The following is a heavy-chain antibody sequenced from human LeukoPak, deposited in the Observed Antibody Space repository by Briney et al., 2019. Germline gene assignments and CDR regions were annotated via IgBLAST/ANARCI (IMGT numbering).Heavy chain of an antibody. J-gene: IGHJ4*02. CDR1: GGSISSYY. V-gene: IGHV4-59*01. D-gene: IGHD6-19*01. CDR3: ARESRYSSGWDFDY. CDR2: IYYSGST. Sequence: SETLSLTCTVSGGSISSYYWSWIRQPPGKGLEWIGYIYYSGSTNYNSSLKSRVTISVDTSKNQFSLKLSSVTAADTAMYYCARESRYSSGWDFDYWGQGTLVTVSS.